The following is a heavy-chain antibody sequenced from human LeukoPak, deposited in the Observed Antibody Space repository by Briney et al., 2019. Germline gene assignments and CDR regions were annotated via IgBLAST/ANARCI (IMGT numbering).Heavy chain of an antibody. D-gene: IGHD5-12*01. CDR3: ARDGAGYSGYYYYYGMDV. V-gene: IGHV3-74*01. CDR2: INSDGSWT. Sequence: GGSLRLSCAASGNYCMHWVRQVPGKGLVWVSHINSDGSWTSYADSVKGRFTISRDNSKNTLYLQMNSLRAEDTAVYYCARDGAGYSGYYYYYGMDVWGQGTTVTVSS. CDR1: GNYC. J-gene: IGHJ6*02.